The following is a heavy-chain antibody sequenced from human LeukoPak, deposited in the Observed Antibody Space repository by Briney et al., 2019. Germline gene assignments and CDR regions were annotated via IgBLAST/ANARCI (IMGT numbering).Heavy chain of an antibody. CDR1: GGSISSGGYY. D-gene: IGHD3-9*01. J-gene: IGHJ4*02. Sequence: SETLSLTCTVSGGSISSGGYYWSWIRQHPGKGLEWIGYIYYSGSTYYNPSLKSRVTISVDTSKNQSSLKLSSVTAADTAVYYCARVLYYDILTGQYYFDYWGQGTLVTVSS. CDR3: ARVLYYDILTGQYYFDY. V-gene: IGHV4-31*03. CDR2: IYYSGST.